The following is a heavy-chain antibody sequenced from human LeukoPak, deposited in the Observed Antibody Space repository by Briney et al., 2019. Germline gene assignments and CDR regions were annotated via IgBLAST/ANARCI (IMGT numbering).Heavy chain of an antibody. D-gene: IGHD1-1*01. Sequence: PSETLSLTCTVSGGSISSSSYYWGWIRQPPGKGLEWIGYIYYSGSTYYNPSLKSRVTISVDTSKNQFSLKLSSVTAADTAVYYCARVEGMRNFDYWGQGTLVTVSS. J-gene: IGHJ4*02. CDR2: IYYSGST. CDR1: GGSISSSSYY. CDR3: ARVEGMRNFDY. V-gene: IGHV4-30-4*08.